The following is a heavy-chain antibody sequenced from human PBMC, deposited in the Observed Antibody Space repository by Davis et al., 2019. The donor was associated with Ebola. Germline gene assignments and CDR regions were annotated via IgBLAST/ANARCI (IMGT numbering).Heavy chain of an antibody. CDR2: IYTSGST. J-gene: IGHJ5*02. CDR1: GASISSGFFS. Sequence: SETLSLTCNVSGASISSGFFSWTWVRQPAGKGLEWIGHIYTSGSTKYNPSVESRVTISLDTSKNQFSLRLNSVTAFDSAIYYCARAVGPCSTSSCLTWFGPWGQGLVVTVSS. V-gene: IGHV4-61*09. CDR3: ARAVGPCSTSSCLTWFGP. D-gene: IGHD2-2*01.